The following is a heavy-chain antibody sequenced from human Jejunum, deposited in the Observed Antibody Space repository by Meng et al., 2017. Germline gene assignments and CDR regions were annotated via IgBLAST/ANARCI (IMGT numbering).Heavy chain of an antibody. V-gene: IGHV4-4*02. J-gene: IGHJ4*02. CDR2: ISLSGSP. D-gene: IGHD2-15*01. CDR1: GGSISSSSW. Sequence: VQLQGSGPGLVNPSGTLSLTCAVYGGSISSSSWWSWVRQPPGKGLEWIGEISLSGSPSYNPSLRTRVTISIDTSRNQFSLSLSSVTAADTAVYYCARHGAAPYFDDWGQGSLVTVSS. CDR3: ARHGAAPYFDD.